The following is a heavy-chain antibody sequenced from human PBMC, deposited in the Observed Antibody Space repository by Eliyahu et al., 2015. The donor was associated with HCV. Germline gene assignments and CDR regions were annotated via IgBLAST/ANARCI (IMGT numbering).Heavy chain of an antibody. CDR1: GFTFXXYS. D-gene: IGHD3-22*01. Sequence: EVQLVESGGGLVKPGGSLRLSCAASGFTFXXYSMNWVRQAPGKGLEWVSSISSSSSYIYYADSVKGRFTISRDNAKNSLYLQMNSLRAEDTAVYYCARSYYYDSSGYYAFDIWGQGTMVTVSS. CDR2: ISSSSSYI. J-gene: IGHJ3*02. V-gene: IGHV3-21*01. CDR3: ARSYYYDSSGYYAFDI.